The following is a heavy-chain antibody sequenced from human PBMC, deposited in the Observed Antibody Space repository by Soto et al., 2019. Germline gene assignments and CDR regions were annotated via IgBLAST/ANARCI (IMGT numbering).Heavy chain of an antibody. V-gene: IGHV4-31*03. J-gene: IGHJ4*02. CDR1: VVLISRGGYH. CDR2: IYYSERT. CDR3: ACVSFGDSEYLFDF. D-gene: IGHD2-21*02. Sequence: TLSLPCTVSVVLISRGGYHWSSIRQDTGKGLEWIGYIYYSERTYYNPSLKSRVILSVDTSKNHCSLTLRCVTAADSAMYFCACVSFGDSEYLFDFWGQGALVTVSS.